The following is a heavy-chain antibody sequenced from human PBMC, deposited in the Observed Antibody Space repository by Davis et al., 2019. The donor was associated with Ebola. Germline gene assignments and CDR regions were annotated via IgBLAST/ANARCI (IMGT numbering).Heavy chain of an antibody. D-gene: IGHD5-24*01. CDR1: SGSISGFF. V-gene: IGHV4-34*01. J-gene: IGHJ5*02. Sequence: SETLSLTCAVYSGSISGFFWSWIRHSPRKGLEWLGEISPGGSTNYSPSLKNRLTMSMDTSKNQVSLKLKSVTAAGSAVYYCAVTALTSVSDSGLGYKYFGPWGQGTLVTVSS. CDR3: AVTALTSVSDSGLGYKYFGP. CDR2: ISPGGST.